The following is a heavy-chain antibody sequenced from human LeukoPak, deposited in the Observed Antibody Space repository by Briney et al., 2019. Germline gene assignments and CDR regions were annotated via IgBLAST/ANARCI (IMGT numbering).Heavy chain of an antibody. CDR3: VRDSDTYGDHTTRRFDS. V-gene: IGHV3-21*01. CDR2: ISDRSNYI. Sequence: GGSLRLSCVASGFTFSSYNMNWVRQAPGKGLEWVSCISDRSNYIYYADSVKGRFIISRDNAKNSLYLELNSLRAEDTAVYHCVRDSDTYGDHTTRRFDSWGQGTLVTVS. CDR1: GFTFSSYN. J-gene: IGHJ4*02. D-gene: IGHD4-17*01.